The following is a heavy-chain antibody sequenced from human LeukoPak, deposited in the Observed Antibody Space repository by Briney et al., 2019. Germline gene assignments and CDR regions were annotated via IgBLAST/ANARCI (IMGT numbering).Heavy chain of an antibody. J-gene: IGHJ3*02. D-gene: IGHD3-22*01. V-gene: IGHV1-2*02. CDR2: INPNSGGT. CDR1: GYTFTGYY. CDR3: ASSLGHSSGYYFRDHDAFDI. Sequence: GASVKVSCKASGYTFTGYYMHWVRQAPGQGLEWMGWINPNSGGTNYAQKFQGRVTMTRDTSISTAYMELSRLRSDDTAVYYCASSLGHSSGYYFRDHDAFDIWGQGTMVTVSS.